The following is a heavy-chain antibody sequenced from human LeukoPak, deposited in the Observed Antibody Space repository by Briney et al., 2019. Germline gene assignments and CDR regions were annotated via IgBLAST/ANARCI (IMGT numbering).Heavy chain of an antibody. J-gene: IGHJ6*03. CDR2: MNPNSGNT. D-gene: IGHD6-13*01. Sequence: ASVKVSCKASGYTFTGYYLHWVRQATGQGLEWMGWMNPNSGNTGYAQKFQGRVTITRNTSISTAYMELSSLRSEDTAVYYCARGAYSSSWYDYYYYYYYMDVWGKGTTVTVSS. CDR1: GYTFTGYY. V-gene: IGHV1-8*03. CDR3: ARGAYSSSWYDYYYYYYYMDV.